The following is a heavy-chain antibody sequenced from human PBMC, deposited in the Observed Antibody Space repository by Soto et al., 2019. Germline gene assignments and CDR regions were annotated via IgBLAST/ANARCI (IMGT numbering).Heavy chain of an antibody. CDR1: GGTFSTYA. CDR3: ASGIQLWLRRINNGYSG. V-gene: IGHV1-69*12. J-gene: IGHJ4*02. CDR2: IIPMFGTA. D-gene: IGHD5-18*01. Sequence: QVQLVQSGAEVKKPESSVKVSCKAPGGTFSTYAISWVRQAPRQRLEWMGGIIPMFGTANYAQRFQDRVTITADESTNTVYMELSSLRSEATAVYFCASGIQLWLRRINNGYSGWGQGTLVTVSS.